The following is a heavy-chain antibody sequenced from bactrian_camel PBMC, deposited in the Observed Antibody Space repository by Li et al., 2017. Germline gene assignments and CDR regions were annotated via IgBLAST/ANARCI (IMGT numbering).Heavy chain of an antibody. CDR2: IDKDSYT. V-gene: IGHV3S10*01. CDR3: AASSRRNCGFWSRLDVGIFSY. Sequence: DVQLVESGGGSVQAGGSLTLSCVASGYNYSTYCMGWFRQAPGKEREGVAGIDKDSYTNYGDSMKGRFTISEDNTKNTLYLQMNSLNPEDTAMYYCAASSRRNCGFWSRLDVGIFSYWGQGTQVTVS. D-gene: IGHD8*01. J-gene: IGHJ6*01. CDR1: GYNYSTYC.